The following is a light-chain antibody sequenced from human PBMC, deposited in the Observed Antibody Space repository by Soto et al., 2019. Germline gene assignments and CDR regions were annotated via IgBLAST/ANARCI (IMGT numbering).Light chain of an antibody. CDR2: TAS. J-gene: IGKJ3*01. V-gene: IGKV1-39*01. CDR1: QSITTY. CDR3: QQSYSTPFN. Sequence: DIQMTQSPSSLSASVGDRVTITCRASQSITTYLNWYQQKPGKAPNLLIYTASNLQGGVPSRFSGSGSGTDFTLTISSLQPEDFATYYCQQSYSTPFNFGPGTKVHIK.